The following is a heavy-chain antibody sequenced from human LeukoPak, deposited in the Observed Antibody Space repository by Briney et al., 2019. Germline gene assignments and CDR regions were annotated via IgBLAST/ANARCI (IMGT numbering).Heavy chain of an antibody. CDR3: AKSSPEGIAVAGSSY. V-gene: IGHV3-23*01. D-gene: IGHD6-19*01. J-gene: IGHJ4*02. CDR2: ISGSGGST. CDR1: GFTFSSYG. Sequence: GGTLRLSCAASGFTFSSYGMSWVRQAPGKGLEWVSAISGSGGSTYYADSVKGRFTISRDNSKNTLYLQMNSLGAEDTAVYYCAKSSPEGIAVAGSSYWGQGTLVTVSS.